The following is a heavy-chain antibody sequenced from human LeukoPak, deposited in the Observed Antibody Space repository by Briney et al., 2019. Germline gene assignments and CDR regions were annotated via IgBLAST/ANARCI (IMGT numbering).Heavy chain of an antibody. CDR1: GGSFSGYY. CDR2: INHSGST. D-gene: IGHD5-18*01. CDR3: ARLVKLWSRSDY. V-gene: IGHV4-34*01. Sequence: PSETLSLTCAVYGGSFSGYYWSWIRQPPGKGLEWIGEINHSGSTNYNPSLKSRVTISVDTSKNQFSLKLSSVTAADTAVYYCARLVKLWSRSDYWGQGTLVTVSS. J-gene: IGHJ4*02.